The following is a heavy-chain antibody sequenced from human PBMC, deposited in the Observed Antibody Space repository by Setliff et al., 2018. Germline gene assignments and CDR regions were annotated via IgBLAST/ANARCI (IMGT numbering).Heavy chain of an antibody. Sequence: ASVKVSCKASGYTFTSYYMHWVRQAPGQGLEWMGWISPYSGESNYAQKFQDRLTVTADTSTKTTYMELRSLTSDDTAVYFCTRSRGPRVVLAADFDFWGQGTLVTVSS. V-gene: IGHV1-2*02. CDR3: TRSRGPRVVLAADFDF. D-gene: IGHD3-16*01. CDR2: ISPYSGES. J-gene: IGHJ4*02. CDR1: GYTFTSYY.